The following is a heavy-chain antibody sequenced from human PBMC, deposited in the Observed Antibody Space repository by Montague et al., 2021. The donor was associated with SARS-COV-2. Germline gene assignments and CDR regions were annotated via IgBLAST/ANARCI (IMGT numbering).Heavy chain of an antibody. J-gene: IGHJ4*02. D-gene: IGHD6-13*01. CDR1: GDSISNYY. Sequence: SETLSLTCTVSGDSISNYYWCWICMPHGKGLELVGFINYGWSTHSNYTLHSRVTLSIDTSKNQYSLWLTFVTAADTAMYFCASAPIYRRSWYYYFDYWGQGTLVTVSS. CDR2: INYGWST. CDR3: ASAPIYRRSWYYYFDY. V-gene: IGHV4-59*01.